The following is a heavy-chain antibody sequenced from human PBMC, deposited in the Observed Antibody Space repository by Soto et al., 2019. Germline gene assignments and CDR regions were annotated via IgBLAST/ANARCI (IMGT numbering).Heavy chain of an antibody. D-gene: IGHD3-22*01. CDR2: ISAYNGNT. CDR3: ARVSRDYYDSSGYYYSYDY. CDR1: GYTFTSYG. V-gene: IGHV1-18*01. J-gene: IGHJ4*02. Sequence: ASVKVSCKASGYTFTSYGISWVRQAPGQGLEWMGWISAYNGNTNYAQKLQGRVTMTTDTSTSTAYMELRSLRSDDTAVYYCARVSRDYYDSSGYYYSYDYWGQGTLVTVSS.